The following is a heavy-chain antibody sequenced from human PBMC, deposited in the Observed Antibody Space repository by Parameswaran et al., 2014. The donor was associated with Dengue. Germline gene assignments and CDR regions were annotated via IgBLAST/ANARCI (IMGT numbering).Heavy chain of an antibody. V-gene: IGHV4-39*01. J-gene: IGHJ6*02. CDR1: GGSISSSSYY. Sequence: GSLRLSCTVSGGSISSSSYYWGWIRQPPGKGLEWIGSIYYSGSTYYNPSLKSRVTISVDTSKNQFSLKLSSVTAADTAVYYCARPLFDDILTWRGMDVWGQGTTVTVSS. CDR2: IYYSGST. D-gene: IGHD3-9*01. CDR3: ARPLFDDILTWRGMDV.